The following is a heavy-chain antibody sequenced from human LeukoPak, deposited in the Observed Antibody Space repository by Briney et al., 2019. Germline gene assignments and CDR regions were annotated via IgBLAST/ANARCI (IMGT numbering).Heavy chain of an antibody. CDR3: ARSNSVDTAILDY. D-gene: IGHD5-18*01. Sequence: PGGSLRLSCAASGFTVSSNYMSWVRQAPGKGLEWVSVIYSGGSTYYADSVKGRFTISRDNSKNTLYLQMDSLRAEDTAVYYCARSNSVDTAILDYWGQGTLVTVSS. CDR1: GFTVSSNY. CDR2: IYSGGST. J-gene: IGHJ4*02. V-gene: IGHV3-53*01.